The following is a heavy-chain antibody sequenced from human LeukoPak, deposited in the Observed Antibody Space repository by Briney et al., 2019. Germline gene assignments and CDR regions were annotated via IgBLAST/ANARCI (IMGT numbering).Heavy chain of an antibody. CDR1: GFTFTDYY. Sequence: ASVEVSCKASGFTFTDYYMHWVRLAPGQGLEWMGYINLHSGVTSFPQKFRGRVTLTTDTSISAAYMELSSLISDDTAMYYCVREGITKAFDLWGQGALVTVSS. CDR2: INLHSGVT. V-gene: IGHV1-2*02. J-gene: IGHJ4*02. CDR3: VREGITKAFDL. D-gene: IGHD1-14*01.